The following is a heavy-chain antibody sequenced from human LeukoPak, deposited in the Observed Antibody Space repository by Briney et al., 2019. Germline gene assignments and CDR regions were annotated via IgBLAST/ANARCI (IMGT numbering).Heavy chain of an antibody. CDR1: GGSISSSSYY. CDR3: ASSPRGTEYFHH. Sequence: SETLSLTCTVSGGSISSSSYYWGWIRQPPGKGLEWIGSIYYSGSTYYNPSLKSRVTISVDTSKNQFSLKLSSVTAADTAVYYCASSPRGTEYFHHGGQGTLVTVSA. CDR2: IYYSGST. D-gene: IGHD3-10*01. V-gene: IGHV4-39*01. J-gene: IGHJ1*01.